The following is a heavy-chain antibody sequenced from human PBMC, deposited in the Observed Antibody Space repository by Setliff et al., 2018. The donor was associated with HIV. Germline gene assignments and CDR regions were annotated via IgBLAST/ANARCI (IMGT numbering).Heavy chain of an antibody. CDR2: IIPIIGIT. D-gene: IGHD3-16*01. Sequence: SVKVSCKASGGTFSSYAISWVRQAPGQGLEWMGGIIPIIGITNQAQKFQGRVTITADKSSNTAYMELSSLRSEDTAVYYCAKDRGRGNWLDPWGQGTLVTVSS. CDR3: AKDRGRGNWLDP. V-gene: IGHV1-69*10. J-gene: IGHJ5*02. CDR1: GGTFSSYA.